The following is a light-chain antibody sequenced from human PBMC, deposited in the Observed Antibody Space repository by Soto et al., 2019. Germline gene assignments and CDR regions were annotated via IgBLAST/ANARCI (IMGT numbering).Light chain of an antibody. CDR1: LSISNY. J-gene: IGKJ1*01. CDR2: AAS. Sequence: DIQMTQSPSSLSASVGDRVTITCRASLSISNYLNWYQQKPGKAPKLLMFAASSLQSGVPSRFSGGGSVTEFTLTISSLQPEDFATYYCQQSYSTPRTFGQGTKVEIK. CDR3: QQSYSTPRT. V-gene: IGKV1-39*01.